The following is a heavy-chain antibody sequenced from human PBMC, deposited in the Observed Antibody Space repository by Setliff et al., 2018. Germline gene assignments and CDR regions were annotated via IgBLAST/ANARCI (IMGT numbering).Heavy chain of an antibody. CDR1: GFTFSNFA. D-gene: IGHD6-19*01. CDR2: ISAGGSRT. J-gene: IGHJ4*02. Sequence: GGSLRLSCAASGFTFSNFAMNWVRQAPGKGLEWGSFISAGGSRTYYADSVKGRVTISRDNSKSTLYLQMNNLRVEDTARYYCVNHNPARRSPAGTALDSWGQGTLVTVSS. CDR3: VNHNPARRSPAGTALDS. V-gene: IGHV3-23*01.